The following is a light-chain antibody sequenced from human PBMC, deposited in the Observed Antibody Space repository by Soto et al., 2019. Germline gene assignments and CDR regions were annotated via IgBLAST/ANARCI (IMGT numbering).Light chain of an antibody. Sequence: DIQMTQSPSTLSGSVGDRVTITCRASQTISSWLAWYQQKPGKALKLLIYKASTLKSGVPSRFSGSGSGTEFTLTISSLQPDAFATYYCQHSNSYSEAFGQGTKVELK. CDR3: QHSNSYSEA. CDR2: KAS. V-gene: IGKV1-5*03. J-gene: IGKJ1*01. CDR1: QTISSW.